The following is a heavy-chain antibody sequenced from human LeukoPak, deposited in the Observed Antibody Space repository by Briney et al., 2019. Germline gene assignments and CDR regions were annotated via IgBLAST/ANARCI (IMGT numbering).Heavy chain of an antibody. CDR3: ARVYDSSGYYDY. CDR2: IYYSGRT. Sequence: SETLSLTCTVSGGSISSYYWSWIRQPPGKGLEWIGYIYYSGRTNYNPSLKSRVTISVDTSKNQFSLKLSSVTAADTAVYYCARVYDSSGYYDYWGQGTLVTVSS. J-gene: IGHJ4*02. D-gene: IGHD3-22*01. V-gene: IGHV4-59*01. CDR1: GGSISSYY.